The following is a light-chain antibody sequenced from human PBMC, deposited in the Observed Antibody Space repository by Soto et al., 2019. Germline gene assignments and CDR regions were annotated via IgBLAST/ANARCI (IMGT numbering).Light chain of an antibody. J-gene: IGKJ1*01. CDR2: GAS. CDR3: QQYNNWPPWT. CDR1: QSVSSSY. Sequence: EIVLTQSACTLSLSPGERATLSCRASQSVSSSYLAWYQQKPGQAPRLLIYGASSRATGIPDRFSGSGSGTDFTLTISRLEPEDFALYYCQQYNNWPPWTFGQGTKVDIK. V-gene: IGKV3-20*01.